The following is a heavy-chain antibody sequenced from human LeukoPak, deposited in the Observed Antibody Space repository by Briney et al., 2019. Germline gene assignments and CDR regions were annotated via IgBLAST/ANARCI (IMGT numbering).Heavy chain of an antibody. CDR2: ISAYNGNT. V-gene: IGHV1-18*04. CDR3: ASIAVAGTSALDY. Sequence: GASVTVSCKASGYTFTSYGISWVRQAPGQGLEWMGWISAYNGNTNYALKLQGRVTMTTDTSTSTAYMELRSLRSDDTAVYYCASIAVAGTSALDYWGQGTLVTVSS. J-gene: IGHJ4*02. CDR1: GYTFTSYG. D-gene: IGHD6-19*01.